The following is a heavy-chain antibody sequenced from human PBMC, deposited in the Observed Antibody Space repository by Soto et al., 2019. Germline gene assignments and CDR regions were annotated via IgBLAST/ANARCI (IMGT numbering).Heavy chain of an antibody. V-gene: IGHV1-8*01. CDR3: VRSGYCTNGVCYYGDFDY. CDR2: MKPNSGNT. CDR1: GYTFTNYD. D-gene: IGHD2-8*01. J-gene: IGHJ4*02. Sequence: QVHLVQSGAEVKKPGASVKVSCKASGYTFTNYDINWVRQATGQGLEWMGWMKPNSGNTGYAPKFQGRVTMTRNTXVXTTXMELSSLTSEDTAVYYCVRSGYCTNGVCYYGDFDYWGQGTLVTVSS.